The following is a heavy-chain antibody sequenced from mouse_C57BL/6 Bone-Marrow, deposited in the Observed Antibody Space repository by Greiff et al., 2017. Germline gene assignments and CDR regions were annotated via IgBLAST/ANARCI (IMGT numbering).Heavy chain of an antibody. Sequence: QVQLKESGAELARPGASVKLSCKASGYTFTSYGISWVKQRTGQGLEWIGEIYPRSGNTYYNEKFKGKATLTADKSSSTAYMELRSLTSEDSAVYFCARERDYGRFDYWGQGTTLTVSS. D-gene: IGHD1-1*01. CDR3: ARERDYGRFDY. CDR2: IYPRSGNT. V-gene: IGHV1-81*01. CDR1: GYTFTSYG. J-gene: IGHJ2*01.